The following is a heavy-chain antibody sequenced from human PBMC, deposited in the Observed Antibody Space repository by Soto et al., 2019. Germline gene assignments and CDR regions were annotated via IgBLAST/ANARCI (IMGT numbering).Heavy chain of an antibody. J-gene: IGHJ6*02. D-gene: IGHD2-2*01. CDR3: ARGRGSTSWGPYYYYGMDV. CDR2: IYHSGST. Sequence: PSETLSLTCAVSGGSISSGGYSWSWIRQPPGKGLEWIGYIYHSGSTYYNPSLKSRVTISVDTSKNQFSLKLSSVTAADTAVYYCARGRGSTSWGPYYYYGMDVWGQGTTVTVSS. CDR1: GGSISSGGYS. V-gene: IGHV4-30-2*05.